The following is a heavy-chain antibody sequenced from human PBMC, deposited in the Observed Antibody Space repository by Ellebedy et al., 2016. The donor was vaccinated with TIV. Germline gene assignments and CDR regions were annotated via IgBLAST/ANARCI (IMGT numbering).Heavy chain of an antibody. D-gene: IGHD4-23*01. V-gene: IGHV4-39*07. CDR1: GGSISSSSYY. CDR3: ARVVGQRWDYHWFDP. CDR2: IYYSGST. Sequence: MPSETLSLTCTVSGGSISSSSYYWGWIRQPPGKGLEWIGSIYYSGSTHYNPSLKSRVTISVDTSKNQFSLKMTSVTAADTAVYYCARVVGQRWDYHWFDPWGQGTLVTVSS. J-gene: IGHJ5*02.